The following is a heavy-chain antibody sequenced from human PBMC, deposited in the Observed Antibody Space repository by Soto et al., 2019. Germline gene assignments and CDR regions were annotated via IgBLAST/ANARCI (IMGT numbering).Heavy chain of an antibody. J-gene: IGHJ6*02. V-gene: IGHV4-61*01. Sequence: LPNTVAGGSSRDRSYYWSLNRKPPKKRLEWIGYIYYSGSTNYNPSLKSRVTISVDTSKNQFSLKLSSVTAADTAVYYCAREAGSDYDYYTATEVLVQGTTVT. CDR2: IYYSGST. CDR3: AREAGSDYDYYTATEV. D-gene: IGHD1-26*01. CDR1: GGSSRDRSYY.